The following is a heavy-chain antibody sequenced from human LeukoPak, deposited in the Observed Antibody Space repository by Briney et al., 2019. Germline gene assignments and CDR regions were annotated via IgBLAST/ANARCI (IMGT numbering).Heavy chain of an antibody. CDR3: ARESGRIWGYCSGGSCLHFDY. CDR1: GYTFTGYY. Sequence: ASVKVSCKASGYTFTGYYMHWVRQAPGQGLEWMGWINPNSGGTNYAQKFQGRVTMTMDKSISTAYMELSRLRSDDTAVYYCARESGRIWGYCSGGSCLHFDYWGQGTLVTVSS. D-gene: IGHD2-15*01. V-gene: IGHV1-2*02. J-gene: IGHJ4*02. CDR2: INPNSGGT.